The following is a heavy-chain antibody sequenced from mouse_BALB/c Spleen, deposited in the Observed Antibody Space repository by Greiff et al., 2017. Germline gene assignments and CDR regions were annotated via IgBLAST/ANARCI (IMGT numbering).Heavy chain of an antibody. V-gene: IGHV1-69*02. CDR2: IDPSDSYT. CDR1: GYTFTSYW. CDR3: ASITAIVATYAMDY. D-gene: IGHD1-1*01. J-gene: IGHJ4*01. Sequence: VQLQQPGAELVKPGASVKLSCKASGYTFTSYWMHWVKQSPGKGLEWIGEIDPSDSYTNYNQKCKGKGTLTVDNSSSTAYMQLSSLTSEDAAVYYCASITAIVATYAMDYWGQGTSVTVSS.